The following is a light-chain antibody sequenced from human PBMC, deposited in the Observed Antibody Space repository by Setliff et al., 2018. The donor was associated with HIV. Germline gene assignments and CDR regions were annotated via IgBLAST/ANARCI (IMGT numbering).Light chain of an antibody. CDR3: CSYAGHDIYV. CDR1: TSDVG. Sequence: QSALTQPASVSGSPGQSITISCTGTTSDVGVSWYRQHPGKAHKLMIYEVSKRPSGVSNRFSGSKSGNTASLTISGLQAEDEADYYCCSYAGHDIYVFGIGTKVTVL. J-gene: IGLJ1*01. CDR2: EVS. V-gene: IGLV2-23*02.